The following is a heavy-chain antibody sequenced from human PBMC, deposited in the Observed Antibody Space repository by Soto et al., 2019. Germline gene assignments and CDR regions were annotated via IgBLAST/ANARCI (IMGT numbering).Heavy chain of an antibody. J-gene: IGHJ4*02. CDR1: GFSLSDARVG. D-gene: IGHD2-2*01. V-gene: IGHV2-26*01. CDR2: IFSNDEQ. CDR3: ARISAYARDFDY. Sequence: QVTLKESGPVLVEPTETLTLTCTVSGFSLSDARVGVSWIRQPPGQALEWLAHIFSNDEQSYSTSLKSRLTISKDSSKSQVVLTMTHMDPVDTATYYCARISAYARDFDYWGQGTLVTVSS.